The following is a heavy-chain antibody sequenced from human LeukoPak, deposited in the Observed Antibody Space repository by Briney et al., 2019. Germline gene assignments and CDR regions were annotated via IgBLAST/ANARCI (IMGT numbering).Heavy chain of an antibody. CDR1: GFTFRSYA. V-gene: IGHV3-23*01. J-gene: IGHJ4*02. CDR3: AKVSVRYSSGWYAY. Sequence: GGSLRLSCAASGFTFRSYAMSWVRQAPGKGLEWVSAISGSGGSTYYADSVKGRFTISRDNSKNTLYLQMNSLRAEDTAVYYCAKVSVRYSSGWYAYWGQGTLVTVSS. D-gene: IGHD6-19*01. CDR2: ISGSGGST.